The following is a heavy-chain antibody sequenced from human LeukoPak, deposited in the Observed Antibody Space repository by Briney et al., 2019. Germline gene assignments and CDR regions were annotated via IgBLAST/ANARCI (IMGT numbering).Heavy chain of an antibody. J-gene: IGHJ4*02. D-gene: IGHD6-13*01. V-gene: IGHV5-51*01. CDR2: IYPGDSET. Sequence: HGESLKISCKGSGYSFTSYWIGWVRQMPGKGLEWMGIIYPGDSETRYSPSFQGQVTISADKSISTAYLQWSSLKASDTAIYYCARLSEVATGTGYFDFWGQGTLVTVSS. CDR3: ARLSEVATGTGYFDF. CDR1: GYSFTSYW.